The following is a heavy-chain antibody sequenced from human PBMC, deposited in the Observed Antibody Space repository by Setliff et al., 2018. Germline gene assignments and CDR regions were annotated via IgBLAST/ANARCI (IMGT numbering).Heavy chain of an antibody. V-gene: IGHV4-34*01. J-gene: IGHJ4*02. CDR1: GGSFSGYY. CDR3: ARDKRQYNFWSGYYGSWGNYFDY. D-gene: IGHD3-3*01. CDR2: IYYSGST. Sequence: SEILSLTCAVYGGSFSGYYWGWIRQPPGKGLEWIGSIYYSGSTYYNPSLKSRVTISVDTSKNQFSLKLSSVTAADTAVYYCARDKRQYNFWSGYYGSWGNYFDYWGQGTLVTVSS.